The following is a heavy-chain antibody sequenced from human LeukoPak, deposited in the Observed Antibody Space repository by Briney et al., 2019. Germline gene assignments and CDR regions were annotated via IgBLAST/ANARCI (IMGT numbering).Heavy chain of an antibody. CDR1: GFTFSSYG. V-gene: IGHV3-33*01. CDR2: IWYDGSNK. Sequence: GGSLRLSCAASGFTFSSYGMPWVRQAPGKGLEWVAVIWYDGSNKYYADSVKGRFTISRDNSKNTLYLQMNSLRAEDTAVYYCARGAEYSSGWFDYWGQGTLVTVSS. CDR3: ARGAEYSSGWFDY. J-gene: IGHJ4*02. D-gene: IGHD6-19*01.